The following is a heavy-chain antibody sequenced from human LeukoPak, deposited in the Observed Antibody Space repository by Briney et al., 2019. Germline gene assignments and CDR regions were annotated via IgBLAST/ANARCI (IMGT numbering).Heavy chain of an antibody. CDR1: GYTFTNYY. J-gene: IGHJ4*02. Sequence: ASVKVSCKASGYTFTNYYVEWVRQAPGQGLEWMGRINPHSGGTDYAQRFQGRVTMTRDTSISTAYMKLTRLRSDDTAVYYCARDKPQVGVNAPFDSWGQGTLVTVSS. V-gene: IGHV1-2*06. CDR2: INPHSGGT. CDR3: ARDKPQVGVNAPFDS. D-gene: IGHD1-26*01.